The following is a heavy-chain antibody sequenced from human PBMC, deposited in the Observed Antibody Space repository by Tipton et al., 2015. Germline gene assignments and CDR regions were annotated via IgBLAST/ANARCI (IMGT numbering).Heavy chain of an antibody. J-gene: IGHJ4*02. D-gene: IGHD6-6*01. CDR2: IFHSGST. CDR3: ARVRGAARADY. Sequence: LRLSCSVSGGSVTSNNYFWSWIRQPPGKGLEWIGYIFHSGSTSYNPSLRSRVFMSIDTSKNQFSLKLNSVTAADTAVYYCARVRGAARADYWGQGTLVTVSS. V-gene: IGHV4-61*01. CDR1: GGSVTSNNYF.